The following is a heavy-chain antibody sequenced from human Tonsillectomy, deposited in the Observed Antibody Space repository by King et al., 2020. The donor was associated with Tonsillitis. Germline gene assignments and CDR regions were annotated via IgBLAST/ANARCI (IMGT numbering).Heavy chain of an antibody. CDR3: AKDIIEGGGQGALDI. J-gene: IGHJ3*02. Sequence: VQLVESGGGLVQPGRSLRLSCAASGFTFDDYAMHWVRQPPGKGLEWVSGINWNSGDIDYADSVKGRFTISRDNAKNSLYLEMNSLRVEDTALYYCAKDIIEGGGQGALDIWGQGTMVTVSS. CDR2: INWNSGDI. CDR1: GFTFDDYA. V-gene: IGHV3-9*01. D-gene: IGHD2/OR15-2a*01.